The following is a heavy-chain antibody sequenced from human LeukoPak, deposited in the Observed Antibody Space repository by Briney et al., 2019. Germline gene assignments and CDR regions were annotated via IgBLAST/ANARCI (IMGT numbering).Heavy chain of an antibody. CDR1: GFAFSNYW. D-gene: IGHD3-10*01. V-gene: IGHV3-7*01. Sequence: PGGSLRLSCAASGFAFSNYWLGWVRQAPGRGLEWVANMKQDGSEEYYVESVGGRFTISRDNAKNSLYLQMNSLRVEDTGVYYCARDRGPNTFDHWGQGTLVTVSS. CDR2: MKQDGSEE. J-gene: IGHJ4*02. CDR3: ARDRGPNTFDH.